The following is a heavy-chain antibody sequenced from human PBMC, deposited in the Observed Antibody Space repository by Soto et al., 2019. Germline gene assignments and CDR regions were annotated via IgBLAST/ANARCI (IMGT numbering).Heavy chain of an antibody. CDR1: GGSISSSSYY. CDR3: ARRYGHSFYY. J-gene: IGHJ4*02. D-gene: IGHD4-17*01. Sequence: PSETLSLTCTVSGGSISSSSYYWGWIRQPPGKGLEWIGSIYYSGSTYYNPSLKSRVTISVDTSKNQFSLKLSSVTSADTAVYYCARRYGHSFYYWGQGNLVTVSS. CDR2: IYYSGST. V-gene: IGHV4-39*07.